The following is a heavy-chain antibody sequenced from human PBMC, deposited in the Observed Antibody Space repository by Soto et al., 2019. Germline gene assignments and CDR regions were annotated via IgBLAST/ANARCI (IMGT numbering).Heavy chain of an antibody. CDR1: GGTFSSYT. CDR2: IIPILGIA. V-gene: IGHV1-69*02. CDR3: ARLREGGYCDY. J-gene: IGHJ4*02. D-gene: IGHD3-16*01. Sequence: GASVKVSCKASGGTFSSYTISWVRQAPGQGLEWMGRIIPILGIANYAQKFQGRVTITADKSTSTAYMELRSLRSDDTDVYYCARLREGGYCDYWGQGTLVNVSS.